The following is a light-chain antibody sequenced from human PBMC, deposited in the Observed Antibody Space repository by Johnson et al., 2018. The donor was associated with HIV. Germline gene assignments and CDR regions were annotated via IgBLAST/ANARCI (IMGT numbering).Light chain of an antibody. Sequence: QSVLTHPPSVSAAPGQKVTISCSGSSSNIGNNYVSWYQQLPGTAPKLLIYENNKRPSGIPDRFSGSKSGPSATLGITGLPTGDEADYYCGTWDSNLSVYVFGTGTKVTVL. J-gene: IGLJ1*01. CDR1: SSNIGNNY. CDR3: GTWDSNLSVYV. V-gene: IGLV1-51*02. CDR2: ENN.